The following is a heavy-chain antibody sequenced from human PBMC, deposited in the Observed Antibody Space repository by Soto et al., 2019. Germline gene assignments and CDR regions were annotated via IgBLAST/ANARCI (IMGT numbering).Heavy chain of an antibody. D-gene: IGHD2-15*01. CDR2: INHSGST. CDR1: GGSFSGYY. CDR3: GCDKLPGLFSY. Sequence: PSENLSHTCAVYGGSFSGYYWTWIRQPPGTGLEWIGEINHSGSTNYNPSLKSRVTISVDTSKNQFSLKLTSVTAADTAVYYCGCDKLPGLFSYWRQRT. V-gene: IGHV4-34*01. J-gene: IGHJ4*02.